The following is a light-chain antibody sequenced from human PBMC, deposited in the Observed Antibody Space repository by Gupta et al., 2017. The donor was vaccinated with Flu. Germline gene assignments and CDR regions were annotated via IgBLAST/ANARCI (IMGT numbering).Light chain of an antibody. CDR1: ESVSTN. CDR3: QHYRHGPL. CDR2: GAF. V-gene: IGKV3-15*01. Sequence: EIVLTQSPATLSVSPGARVTLSCRASESVSTNLAWYQRKPGQPPRLLIYGAFNRAPGVPASFTGSGSGTDFTLTISSLQSEDSAVYDCQHYRHGPLFGQGTKLEIK. J-gene: IGKJ2*01.